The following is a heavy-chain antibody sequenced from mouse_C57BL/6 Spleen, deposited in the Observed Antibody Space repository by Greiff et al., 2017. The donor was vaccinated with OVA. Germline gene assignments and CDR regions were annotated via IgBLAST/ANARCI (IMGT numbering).Heavy chain of an antibody. CDR3: ARGCPYLDG. CDR1: GYTFTSYW. Sequence: VQLQQPGAELVRPGSSVKLSCKASGYTFTSYWMHWVKQRPIQGLEWIGNIDPSDSDTHYNQKFKDKATLTVDKSSSTAYMQLSSLTSEDSAVYYCARGCPYLDGWGKGATLSV. J-gene: IGHJ2*01. V-gene: IGHV1-52*01. CDR2: IDPSDSDT. D-gene: IGHD6-1*01.